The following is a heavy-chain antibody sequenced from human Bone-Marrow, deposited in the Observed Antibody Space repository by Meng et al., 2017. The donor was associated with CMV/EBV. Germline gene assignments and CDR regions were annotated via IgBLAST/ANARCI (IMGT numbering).Heavy chain of an antibody. CDR3: ARGTAMAYGMDV. Sequence: ASVKVSCKASGYTFTSYGISWVRQAPGQGLEWMGWINPNSGGTNYAQKFQGRVTMTRDTSISTAYMELSRLRSDDTAVYYCARGTAMAYGMDVWGQGTTVTVSS. J-gene: IGHJ6*02. CDR2: INPNSGGT. CDR1: GYTFTSYG. D-gene: IGHD5-18*01. V-gene: IGHV1-2*02.